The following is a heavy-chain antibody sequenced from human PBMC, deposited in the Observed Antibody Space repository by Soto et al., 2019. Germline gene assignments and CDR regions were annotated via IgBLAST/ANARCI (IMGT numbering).Heavy chain of an antibody. CDR2: INHSGST. CDR3: ARGGRGSSQSPPSYCFDY. V-gene: IGHV4-34*01. CDR1: GGSFSGYY. D-gene: IGHD1-26*01. Sequence: SETLSLTCAVYGGSFSGYYRSWIRQPPGKGLEWIGEINHSGSTNYNPSLKSRVTISVDTSKNQFSLKLSSVTAADTAVYYCARGGRGSSQSPPSYCFDYWGQGTLVTVSS. J-gene: IGHJ4*02.